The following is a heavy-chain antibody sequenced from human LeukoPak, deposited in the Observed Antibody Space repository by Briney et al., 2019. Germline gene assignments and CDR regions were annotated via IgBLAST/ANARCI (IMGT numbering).Heavy chain of an antibody. J-gene: IGHJ4*02. CDR3: ARGQRRLQDY. CDR2: IYYSGST. Sequence: SETLSLTCTVSGVSISGYFWTWIRQPPGKGLEWIGYIYYSGSTNYNPSLKSRVTISLDTSKSQISLKLSSVTAADTAVYYCARGQRRLQDYWGQGTLVTVSS. CDR1: GVSISGYF. V-gene: IGHV4-59*01.